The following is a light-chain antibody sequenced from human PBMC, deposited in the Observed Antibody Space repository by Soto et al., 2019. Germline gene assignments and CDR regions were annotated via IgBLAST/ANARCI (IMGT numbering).Light chain of an antibody. CDR1: QSVSSN. CDR3: QQYKKWPRT. Sequence: EIVMTQSPATLSVSPGERATLSCRASQSVSSNFAWYQQKPGQAPRLLIYDASTRATGIPARFSGRGSGTEFTLTISSLQSEDFAVYYCQQYKKWPRTFGHGTKVDIK. V-gene: IGKV3-15*01. J-gene: IGKJ1*01. CDR2: DAS.